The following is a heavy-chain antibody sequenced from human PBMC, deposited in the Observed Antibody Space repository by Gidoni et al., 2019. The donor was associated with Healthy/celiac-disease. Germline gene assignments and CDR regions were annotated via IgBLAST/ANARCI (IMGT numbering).Heavy chain of an antibody. CDR2: IQPGDSDT. Sequence: EVQLVLSGAEVKHPRESLTISFMGSGHSFTSYLIGWVRQMPGKGLEWMGIIQPGDSDTRYSPSFQGQVTISADKSISTAYLQWSSLKASDTAMYYCARPSTGAAAGAGYFDLWGRGTLVTVSS. CDR3: ARPSTGAAAGAGYFDL. V-gene: IGHV5-51*03. CDR1: GHSFTSYL. D-gene: IGHD6-13*01. J-gene: IGHJ2*01.